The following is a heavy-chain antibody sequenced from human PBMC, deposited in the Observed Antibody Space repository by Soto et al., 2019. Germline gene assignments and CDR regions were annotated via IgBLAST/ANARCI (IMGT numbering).Heavy chain of an antibody. CDR3: ARYRNNSDCRHLYYFDY. J-gene: IGHJ4*02. CDR2: VYFTGTT. Sequence: NPSETLSLTCTVSGGSVSNGMYYWSWIRQPPGKGLEWTGNVYFTGTTIYNPSLKSRVTMSVDTYKDQFFLKLTSVTAADTAVYYCARYRNNSDCRHLYYFDYWGLGTLVTVSS. D-gene: IGHD3-16*02. V-gene: IGHV4-61*01. CDR1: GGSVSNGMYY.